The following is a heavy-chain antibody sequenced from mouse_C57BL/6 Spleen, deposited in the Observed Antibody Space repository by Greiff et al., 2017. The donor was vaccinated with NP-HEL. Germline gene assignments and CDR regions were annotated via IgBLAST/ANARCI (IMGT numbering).Heavy chain of an antibody. CDR2: IWSGGST. CDR1: GFSLTSYG. CDR3: ARNPLDYWYFDV. V-gene: IGHV2-2*01. Sequence: QVQLKESGPGLVQPSQSLSITCTFSGFSLTSYGVHWVRQSPGKGLEWLGVIWSGGSTDYTAAFISRLSLRKDNSKSQVCIKMNSLQADDKDIYYCARNPLDYWYFDVWGTGTTVTVSS. J-gene: IGHJ1*03.